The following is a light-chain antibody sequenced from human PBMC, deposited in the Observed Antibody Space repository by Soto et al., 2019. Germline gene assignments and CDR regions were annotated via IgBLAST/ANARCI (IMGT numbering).Light chain of an antibody. CDR2: GAS. CDR1: QSVSST. Sequence: EIVMTQSPATLSVSPGERATFSCRASQSVSSTLAWYQQKPGQAPRLPIYGASTRATGIPARFSGSGSGTEFTLTISSLQSEDFAVYYCQQYNNWPPWTFGQGTKVEIK. CDR3: QQYNNWPPWT. J-gene: IGKJ1*01. V-gene: IGKV3-15*01.